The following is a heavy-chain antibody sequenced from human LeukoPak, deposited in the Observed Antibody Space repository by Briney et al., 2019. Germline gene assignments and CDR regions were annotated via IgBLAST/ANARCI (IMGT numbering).Heavy chain of an antibody. CDR3: AKDSSPLQIAARPD. CDR2: IYSGGNT. J-gene: IGHJ4*02. D-gene: IGHD6-6*01. Sequence: PGGSLRLSCAASGFTVSSNHMSWVRQAPGKGLEWVSVIYSGGNTYYADSVKGRFTISRDNSKNTLWLQMNSLRVEDTAVYYCAKDSSPLQIAARPDWGQGTLVTVSS. CDR1: GFTVSSNH. V-gene: IGHV3-53*01.